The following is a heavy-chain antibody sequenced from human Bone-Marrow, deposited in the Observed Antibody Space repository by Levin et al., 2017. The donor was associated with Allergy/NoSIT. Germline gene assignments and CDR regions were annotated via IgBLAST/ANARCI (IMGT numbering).Heavy chain of an antibody. CDR3: AKDRGASGGYSFDY. V-gene: IGHV3-23*01. CDR2: IGGSDSST. D-gene: IGHD2-21*01. CDR1: GFTFNSYA. Sequence: AGGSLRLSCAASGFTFNSYAMNWVRQAPGKGLEWVSNIGGSDSSTYYADSVKGRFTISRDNSKNTLYLQMNSLTVEDTALYYCAKDRGASGGYSFDYWGQGTLVTVSS. J-gene: IGHJ4*02.